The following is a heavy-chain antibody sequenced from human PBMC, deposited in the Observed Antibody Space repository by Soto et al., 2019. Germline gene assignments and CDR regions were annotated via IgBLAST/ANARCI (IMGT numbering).Heavy chain of an antibody. CDR2: ISTNNGNT. J-gene: IGHJ4*02. CDR3: ARGRAATLAAAGHDY. Sequence: QVQLVQSGGEEKKPGASVKVSCKAFGYTFTNYGISWVRQAPGQGLEWMGWISTNNGNTKYAQKIQGRVTMTTDTSTSTAYMDLRSLISDDTAVYYCARGRAATLAAAGHDYWGQGTLVTVSS. V-gene: IGHV1-18*01. CDR1: GYTFTNYG. D-gene: IGHD6-13*01.